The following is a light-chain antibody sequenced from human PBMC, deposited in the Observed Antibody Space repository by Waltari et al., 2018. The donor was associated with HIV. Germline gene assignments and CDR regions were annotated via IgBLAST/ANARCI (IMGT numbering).Light chain of an antibody. V-gene: IGLV3-21*02. CDR3: QVWDTSSDHPGVV. CDR2: EDS. CDR1: NIGSKS. J-gene: IGLJ2*01. Sequence: SYVLTQPPSVSVAPGQTARINCGGNNIGSKSVHWYQQRPGQAPVLVIYEDSDRPSGIPERFSGSNSGNTATLTISRVEAGDEADYYCQVWDTSSDHPGVVFGGGTKLTVL.